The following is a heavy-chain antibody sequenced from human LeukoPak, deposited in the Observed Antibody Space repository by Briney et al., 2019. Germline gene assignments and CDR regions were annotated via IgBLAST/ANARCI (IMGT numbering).Heavy chain of an antibody. Sequence: SETLSLTCTVSGDSISSSSYYWGWIRQPPGKGLEWIGSIYYSGSTYYNPSLKSRVTISVGTSKNQFSLKLSSVTAADTAVYYCARHGSGSGWFPFDYWGQGTLVTVSS. D-gene: IGHD6-19*01. CDR2: IYYSGST. CDR3: ARHGSGSGWFPFDY. J-gene: IGHJ4*02. V-gene: IGHV4-39*01. CDR1: GDSISSSSYY.